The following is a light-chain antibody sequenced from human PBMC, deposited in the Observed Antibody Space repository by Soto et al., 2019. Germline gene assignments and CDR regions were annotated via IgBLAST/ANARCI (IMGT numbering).Light chain of an antibody. CDR1: GNDVGGYTF. CDR2: DVN. J-gene: IGLJ1*01. CDR3: CSYTATTTYV. Sequence: QSALTQPASGSGSPGQSISISCTRAGNDVGGYTFVSWYQQHPDKVPKLVIFDVNRRPSGVSDRFSGSKSVNAASLTISGLQAEDEADYYCCSYTATTTYVFGTGTKVTVL. V-gene: IGLV2-14*03.